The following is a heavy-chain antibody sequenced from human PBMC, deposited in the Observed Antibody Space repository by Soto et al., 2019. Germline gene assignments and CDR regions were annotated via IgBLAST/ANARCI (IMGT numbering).Heavy chain of an antibody. J-gene: IGHJ6*03. D-gene: IGHD3-3*01. Sequence: SQTLSLTCAISGDSVSSNSAAWNWIRQSPSRGLEWLGRTYYRSKWYNDYAVSVKSRITINPDTSKNQFSLQLNSVTPEDTAVYYCARDKGGDFWSGYYLGPYYYYMDVWGKGTTVTVSS. CDR1: GDSVSSNSAA. CDR3: ARDKGGDFWSGYYLGPYYYYMDV. V-gene: IGHV6-1*01. CDR2: TYYRSKWYN.